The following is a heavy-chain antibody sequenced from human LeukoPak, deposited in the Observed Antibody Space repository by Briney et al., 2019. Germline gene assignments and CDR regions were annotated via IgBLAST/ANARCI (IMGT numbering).Heavy chain of an antibody. D-gene: IGHD3-22*01. CDR1: GFTFDDYA. Sequence: PGGSLRLSCAASGFTFDDYAMHWVRQAPGKGLEWVSGISWNSGSIGYADSVKGRFTISRDNAKNSLYLQMNSLRAEDTALYYCAKGNYYDSSGYYGSRSPYGMDVWGQGTTVTVSS. J-gene: IGHJ6*02. CDR2: ISWNSGSI. V-gene: IGHV3-9*01. CDR3: AKGNYYDSSGYYGSRSPYGMDV.